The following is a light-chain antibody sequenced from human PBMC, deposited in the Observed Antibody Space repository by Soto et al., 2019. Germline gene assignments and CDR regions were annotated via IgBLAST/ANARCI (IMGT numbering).Light chain of an antibody. J-gene: IGLJ3*02. CDR3: CSFARGSTLG. CDR2: EGS. CDR1: SSDVGSYNL. Sequence: QSALTQPASVSGSPGQSITISCTGTSSDVGSYNLVSWYQQHSGNAPKLMIYEGSKRPAGVSNRFFGSKCGKTPCLTIAGLQDEDEADYNFCSFARGSTLGFGAGTKRSGL. V-gene: IGLV2-23*01.